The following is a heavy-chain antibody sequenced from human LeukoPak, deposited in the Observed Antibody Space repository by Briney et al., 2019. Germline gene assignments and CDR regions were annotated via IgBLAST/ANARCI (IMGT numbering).Heavy chain of an antibody. CDR3: AAMTSVTTGDY. CDR2: ISSNGGST. J-gene: IGHJ4*02. D-gene: IGHD4-11*01. V-gene: IGHV3-64*01. Sequence: GGSLRLSCAASGFTFSSYAMHWVRQAPGKGLEYVSAISSNGGSTYYANSVKGRFTISRDNSKNTLYLQMNSLRAEDTAVYYCAAMTSVTTGDYWGQGTLVTVSS. CDR1: GFTFSSYA.